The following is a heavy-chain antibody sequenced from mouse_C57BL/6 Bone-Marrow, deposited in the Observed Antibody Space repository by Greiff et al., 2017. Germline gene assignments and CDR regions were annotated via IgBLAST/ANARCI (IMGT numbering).Heavy chain of an antibody. CDR2: IYPTSGRT. CDR3: ASSATLGRSFDY. J-gene: IGHJ2*01. CDR1: GYTFTSYW. V-gene: IGHV1-55*01. D-gene: IGHD1-2*01. Sequence: QVQLQQPGAELVKPGASVKMSCKASGYTFTSYWITWVKQRPGQGLEWIGDIYPTSGRTNYNEKFKSKAILTVDTSSNTAYMQLSSLTSEDSAVFYCASSATLGRSFDYWGQGTTLTVSS.